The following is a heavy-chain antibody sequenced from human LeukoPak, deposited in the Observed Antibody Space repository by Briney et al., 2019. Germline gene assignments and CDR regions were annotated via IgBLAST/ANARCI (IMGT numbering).Heavy chain of an antibody. CDR2: ISGSGGST. CDR1: GFTFSSYA. CDR3: AKDPRSNYYDSSGHPVGY. D-gene: IGHD3-22*01. J-gene: IGHJ4*02. Sequence: GGSLRLPCAASGFTFSSYAMSWVRQAPGKGLEGVSAISGSGGSTYYADSVKGRFTISRDNSKNTLYLQMNSLRAEDTAVYYCAKDPRSNYYDSSGHPVGYWGQGTLVTVSS. V-gene: IGHV3-23*01.